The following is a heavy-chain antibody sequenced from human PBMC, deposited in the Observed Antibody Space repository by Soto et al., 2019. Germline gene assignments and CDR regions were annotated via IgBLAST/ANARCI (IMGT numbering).Heavy chain of an antibody. J-gene: IGHJ6*02. Sequence: QVQLVQSGAEVKKPGASVKVSCKASGYTFTSYAMHWVRQAPGQRLEWMGWINAGNGNTKYSQKFQGRVTITRDTSASTAYMELSSLRSEDTAVYYFARHMYSSGWYSDYYYYGMDVWGQGTTVTVSS. CDR2: INAGNGNT. CDR1: GYTFTSYA. CDR3: ARHMYSSGWYSDYYYYGMDV. D-gene: IGHD6-19*01. V-gene: IGHV1-3*01.